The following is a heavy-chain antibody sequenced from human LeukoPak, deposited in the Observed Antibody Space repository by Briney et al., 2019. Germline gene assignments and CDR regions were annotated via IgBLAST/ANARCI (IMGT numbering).Heavy chain of an antibody. CDR1: GFTFSSYG. CDR3: AKAGGPNIVVVPAALVGSTRDWFDP. D-gene: IGHD2-2*01. Sequence: PGGSLRLSCAASGFTFSSYGMHWVRQAPGKGLEWVAVISYDGSNKYYADSVKGRFTFSRDNSKNTLYLQMNSLRAEDTAVYYCAKAGGPNIVVVPAALVGSTRDWFDPWGQGTLVTVSS. V-gene: IGHV3-30*18. CDR2: ISYDGSNK. J-gene: IGHJ5*02.